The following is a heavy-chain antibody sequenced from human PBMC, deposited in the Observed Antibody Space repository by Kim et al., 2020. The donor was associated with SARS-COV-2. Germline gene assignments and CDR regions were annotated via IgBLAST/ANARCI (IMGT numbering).Heavy chain of an antibody. J-gene: IGHJ6*03. CDR2: VYHTGRT. D-gene: IGHD3-3*01. V-gene: IGHV4-39*01. CDR1: GGPVNSSVFY. CDR3: ARQGEGVRSSSGAAPYYYHFMDV. Sequence: SETLSLTCSVSGGPVNSSVFYWGWIRQPPGKGLEWIGSVYHTGRTYYSPSLKSRVTIFIDTSKNHFSLRLTSVTAADAAVYYCARQGEGVRSSSGAAPYYYHFMDVWGTGTTVSVSS.